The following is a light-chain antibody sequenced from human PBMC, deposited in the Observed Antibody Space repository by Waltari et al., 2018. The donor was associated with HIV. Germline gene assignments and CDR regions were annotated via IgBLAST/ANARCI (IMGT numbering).Light chain of an antibody. CDR1: QGISSA. V-gene: IGKV1-13*02. Sequence: AIQLTQSPSSLSASVGDRVTITCRASQGISSALAWYQQKAGKAPKLLIYDGSSLESGVPSRFSGTGSGTDFTRIISSLQPEDCATYYCQQFKSYPHTFGGGTKVEIK. J-gene: IGKJ4*01. CDR2: DGS. CDR3: QQFKSYPHT.